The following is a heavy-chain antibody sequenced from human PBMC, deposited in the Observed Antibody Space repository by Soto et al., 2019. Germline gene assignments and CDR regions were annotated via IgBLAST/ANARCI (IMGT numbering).Heavy chain of an antibody. D-gene: IGHD6-19*01. CDR1: GFTFSSYA. V-gene: IGHV3-30-3*01. Sequence: QVQPVESGGGVVQPGRSLRLSCAASGFTFSSYAMHWVRQAPGKGLEWVAVISYDGSNKYYADSVKGRFTISRDNSKNTLYLQMNSLRAEDTAVYYCARAVIAVAAGGAFDIWGQGTMVTVSS. CDR2: ISYDGSNK. CDR3: ARAVIAVAAGGAFDI. J-gene: IGHJ3*02.